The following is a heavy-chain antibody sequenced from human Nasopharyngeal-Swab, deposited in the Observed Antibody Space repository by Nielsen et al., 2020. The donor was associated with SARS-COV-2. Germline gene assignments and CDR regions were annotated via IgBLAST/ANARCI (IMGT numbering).Heavy chain of an antibody. CDR3: ARGDIVVVPAAMEGDYYYGMDV. D-gene: IGHD2-2*01. Sequence: ASVKVSCKASGYTFTGYYMHWVRQAPGQGLEWMGRINPNSGGTNYAQKFQGRVTMTRDTSISTAYMELSRLRSDDTAVYYCARGDIVVVPAAMEGDYYYGMDVWGQGTTVTVSS. CDR2: INPNSGGT. CDR1: GYTFTGYY. V-gene: IGHV1-2*06. J-gene: IGHJ6*02.